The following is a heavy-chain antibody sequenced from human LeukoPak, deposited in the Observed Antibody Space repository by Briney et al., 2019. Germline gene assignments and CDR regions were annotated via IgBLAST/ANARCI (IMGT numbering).Heavy chain of an antibody. J-gene: IGHJ4*02. CDR1: GGSISGYY. CDR2: INHSGST. CDR3: ARGGIAVAGPFDY. V-gene: IGHV4-34*01. Sequence: SETLSLTCTVSGGSISGYYWSWIRQPPGKGLEWIGEINHSGSTNYNPSLKSRVTISVDTSKNQFSLKLSSVTAADTAVYYCARGGIAVAGPFDYWGQGTLVTVSS. D-gene: IGHD6-19*01.